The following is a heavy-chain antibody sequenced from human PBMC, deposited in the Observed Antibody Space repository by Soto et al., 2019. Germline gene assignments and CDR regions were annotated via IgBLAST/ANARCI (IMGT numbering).Heavy chain of an antibody. V-gene: IGHV3-49*05. D-gene: IGHD2-21*01. Sequence: KPGGSLRLSCTASGFTFGDYAMSWFRQAPGKGLEWVGFIRSKAYGGTTEYAASVKGRFTISRDDSKSIAYLQMNSLKTEDTAVYYCTRDLGPLAIGYYGMDVWGQGTTVTVSS. CDR1: GFTFGDYA. J-gene: IGHJ6*02. CDR3: TRDLGPLAIGYYGMDV. CDR2: IRSKAYGGTT.